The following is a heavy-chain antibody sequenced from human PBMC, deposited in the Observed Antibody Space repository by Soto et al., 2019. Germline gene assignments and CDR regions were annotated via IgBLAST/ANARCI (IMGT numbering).Heavy chain of an antibody. V-gene: IGHV3-23*01. D-gene: IGHD6-19*01. Sequence: EVQLLESGGGLVQPGGSLKLSCAASGFTFSSYAMSWVRQAPGKGLEWVSAIGGSGGSTYYADSVKGRITISRDNSKNTLYLQMNSLRAEDTAVYYCAETDSSGWYDDAFDIWGQGTMVTVSS. J-gene: IGHJ3*02. CDR2: IGGSGGST. CDR1: GFTFSSYA. CDR3: AETDSSGWYDDAFDI.